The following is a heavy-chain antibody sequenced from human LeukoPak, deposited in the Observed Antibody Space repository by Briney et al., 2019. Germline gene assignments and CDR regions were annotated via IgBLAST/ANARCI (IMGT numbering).Heavy chain of an antibody. J-gene: IGHJ4*02. CDR3: ARDLLSGSYEAGV. CDR2: ISSSSSTI. Sequence: GGSLRLSCAASEFTFSSYSMNWVRQAPGKGLEWVSYISSSSSTIYYADSVKGRFTISRDNAKNSLYLQMNSLRAEDTAVYYCARDLLSGSYEAGVWGQGTLVTVSS. V-gene: IGHV3-48*04. CDR1: EFTFSSYS. D-gene: IGHD1-26*01.